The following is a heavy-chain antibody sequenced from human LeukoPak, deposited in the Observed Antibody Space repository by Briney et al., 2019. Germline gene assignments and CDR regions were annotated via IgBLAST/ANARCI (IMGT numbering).Heavy chain of an antibody. Sequence: GGSLRLSCAASGFTVSSNYMSWVRQAPGKGLEWVSVIYSGGSTYYADSVKGRFTISRHNSKNTLYLQMNSLRAEDTAVYYCARRGYCSGGSCSRPFDYWGQGTLVTVSS. D-gene: IGHD2-15*01. CDR3: ARRGYCSGGSCSRPFDY. CDR1: GFTVSSNY. V-gene: IGHV3-53*04. J-gene: IGHJ4*02. CDR2: IYSGGST.